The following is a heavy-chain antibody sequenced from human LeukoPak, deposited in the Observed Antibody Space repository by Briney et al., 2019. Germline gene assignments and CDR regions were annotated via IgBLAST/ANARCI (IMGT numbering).Heavy chain of an antibody. CDR2: IRFDGSNN. CDR1: GFTFSSYA. V-gene: IGHV3-30*02. Sequence: GGSLRLSCAASGFTFSSYAMSWVRQAPGKGLEWVAFIRFDGSNNYYAGSVKGRFTISRDNSKNTLYLQMNSLRAEDTAVYYCARDSSIAAAGTLDYWGQGTLVTVSS. D-gene: IGHD6-13*01. CDR3: ARDSSIAAAGTLDY. J-gene: IGHJ4*02.